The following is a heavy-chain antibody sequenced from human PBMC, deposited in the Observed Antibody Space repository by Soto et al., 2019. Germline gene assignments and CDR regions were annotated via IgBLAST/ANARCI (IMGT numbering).Heavy chain of an antibody. J-gene: IGHJ4*02. CDR1: GDTFTDYA. V-gene: IGHV1-69*13. Sequence: ASVKVSCKASGDTFTDYAFSWVRQAPGQGLEWMGGIIPIYRSSNYAQKFQGRLTIIADASAGTAYMELSSLRSDDTAVYYCAKDFGCQQHLFGFDYWGQGTLVTVSS. CDR3: AKDFGCQQHLFGFDY. CDR2: IIPIYRSS. D-gene: IGHD3-10*02.